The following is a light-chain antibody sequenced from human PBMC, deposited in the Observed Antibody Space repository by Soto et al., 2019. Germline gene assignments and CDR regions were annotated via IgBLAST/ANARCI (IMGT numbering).Light chain of an antibody. Sequence: EIVLTQSPGTLSLSPGERATLSCRASQTVSSNFLAWFQQKPGQAPRFVIYGASSRATGIPDRFSGSGSGTDFTLTINRLEHEDFAVYYCQQYGSSPLTFGGGTKVEIK. CDR1: QTVSSNF. CDR2: GAS. CDR3: QQYGSSPLT. V-gene: IGKV3-20*01. J-gene: IGKJ4*01.